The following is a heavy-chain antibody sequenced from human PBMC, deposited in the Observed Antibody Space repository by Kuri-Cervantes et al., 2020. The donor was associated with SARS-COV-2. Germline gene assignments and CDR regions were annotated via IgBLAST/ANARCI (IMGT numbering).Heavy chain of an antibody. V-gene: IGHV3-21*05. CDR1: GFTFSSYA. Sequence: GGSRRLSCAASGFTFSSYAMHWVRQAPGKGLGWVSYISSSSSYRYNADSVKGRFSISRDTAKNTIYLDMGSLRVEDTAVYFCGRDKGFYGMDVWGQGTPVTVSS. CDR3: GRDKGFYGMDV. CDR2: ISSSSSYR. J-gene: IGHJ6*02. D-gene: IGHD3-3*01.